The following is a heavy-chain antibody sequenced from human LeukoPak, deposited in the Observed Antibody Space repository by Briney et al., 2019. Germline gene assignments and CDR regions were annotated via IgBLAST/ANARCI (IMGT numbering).Heavy chain of an antibody. J-gene: IGHJ4*02. V-gene: IGHV1-24*01. D-gene: IGHD2-8*01. Sequence: ASVKVSCKVSGSTLTELSMHWVRQAPGEGLEWMGGFDPEDGEAIYAQKFQGRVTMTEDTSTDTVYMELSSLRSDDTAVYYCALIPYCTTITCYYFDYWGQGTLVTVSS. CDR1: GSTLTELS. CDR2: FDPEDGEA. CDR3: ALIPYCTTITCYYFDY.